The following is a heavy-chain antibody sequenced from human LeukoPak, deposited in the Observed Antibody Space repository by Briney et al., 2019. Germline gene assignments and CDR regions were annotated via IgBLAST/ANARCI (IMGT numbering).Heavy chain of an antibody. V-gene: IGHV4-39*01. CDR2: IYYSGST. CDR3: ARLLWDSSAFDI. CDR1: GGSISSSSYY. Sequence: SETLSLTCTVSGGSISSSSYYWGWIRQPPGKGLEWIGSIYYSGSTYYNPSLKSRVTTSVDTSKNQFSLKLSSLTAADTAVYYCARLLWDSSAFDIWGQGKMVTVSS. D-gene: IGHD3-22*01. J-gene: IGHJ3*02.